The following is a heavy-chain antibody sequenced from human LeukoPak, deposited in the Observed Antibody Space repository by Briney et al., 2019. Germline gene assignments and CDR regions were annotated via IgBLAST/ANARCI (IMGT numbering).Heavy chain of an antibody. Sequence: ASVKVSCKASGYTFTNYYMHWVRQAPGQGLEWMGIINPREGKTSYAQKFQGRVTMTRDTSTSTVYMELSSLRSEDTAVYYCAREIGPRQLHLWGSAFDYWGQGTLVTVSS. CDR2: INPREGKT. CDR1: GYTFTNYY. CDR3: AREIGPRQLHLWGSAFDY. V-gene: IGHV1-46*01. D-gene: IGHD5-18*01. J-gene: IGHJ4*02.